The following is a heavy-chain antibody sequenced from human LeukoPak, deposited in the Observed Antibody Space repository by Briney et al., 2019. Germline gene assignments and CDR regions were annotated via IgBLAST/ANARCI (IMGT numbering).Heavy chain of an antibody. V-gene: IGHV4-61*02. CDR1: GGSISSGSYY. CDR2: IYTSGST. CDR3: ARGFGPLDY. J-gene: IGHJ4*02. D-gene: IGHD3-16*01. Sequence: PSETLSLTCTVSGGSISSGSYYWSWIRQPAGKGLEWIGRIYTSGSTNYNPSLKSRVTISVDKSKNQFSLKLSSVTAADTAVYYCARGFGPLDYWGQGTLVTVSS.